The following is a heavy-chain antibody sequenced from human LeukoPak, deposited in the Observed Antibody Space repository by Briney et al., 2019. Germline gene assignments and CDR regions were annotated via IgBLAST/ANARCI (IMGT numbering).Heavy chain of an antibody. CDR3: AREQSFVGSNSFDY. D-gene: IGHD3-10*01. CDR2: INSDSGHT. CDR1: GFTFSSYW. Sequence: GGSLRLSCAASGFTFSSYWMSWVRQAPGQRLEWMGWINSDSGHTKYSQDLRGRVAFTSDTSAAITYMELSSLRSEDMAVYYCAREQSFVGSNSFDYWGQGTLVTVSS. J-gene: IGHJ4*02. V-gene: IGHV1-3*03.